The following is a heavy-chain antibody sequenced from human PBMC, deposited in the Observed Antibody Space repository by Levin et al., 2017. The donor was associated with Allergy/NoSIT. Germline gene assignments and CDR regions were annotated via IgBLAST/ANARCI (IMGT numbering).Heavy chain of an antibody. CDR1: GFTFSSYS. CDR2: ISSSSSYI. J-gene: IGHJ4*02. V-gene: IGHV3-21*01. D-gene: IGHD3-22*01. CDR3: VTYYYDSSGHDY. Sequence: LSLTCAASGFTFSSYSMNWVRQAPGKGLEWVSSISSSSSYIYYADSVKGRFTISRDNAKNSLYLQMNSLRAEDTAVYYCVTYYYDSSGHDYWGQGTLVTVSS.